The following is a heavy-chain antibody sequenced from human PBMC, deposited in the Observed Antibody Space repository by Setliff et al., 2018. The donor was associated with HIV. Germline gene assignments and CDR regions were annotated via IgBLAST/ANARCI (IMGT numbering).Heavy chain of an antibody. J-gene: IGHJ4*02. CDR2: IKSKTDGGTT. CDR1: GFTFNDAW. Sequence: GGSLRLSCATSGFTFNDAWMNWVRQAPGKGLEWVGGIKSKTDGGTTDYAAPVKGRFTISRDDSKNMLYLQVNSLETEDTAVYYCTTKGRDVYTLEAPGWGQGTLVTVSS. V-gene: IGHV3-15*01. CDR3: TTKGRDVYTLEAPG. D-gene: IGHD2-15*01.